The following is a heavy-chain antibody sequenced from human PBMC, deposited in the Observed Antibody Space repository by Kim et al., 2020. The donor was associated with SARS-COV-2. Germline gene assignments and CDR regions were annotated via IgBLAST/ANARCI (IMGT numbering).Heavy chain of an antibody. V-gene: IGHV5-51*01. CDR3: ARWSLGSGCLPFYYYYVMDV. D-gene: IGHD3-10*01. J-gene: IGHJ6*02. CDR2: IYPGDSDT. CDR1: GYSFTSYW. Sequence: GESLKISCKGSGYSFTSYWIGWVRQMPGKGLEWMGIIYPGDSDTRYSPSFQGQVTISADKSISTAYLQWSSLKASDTAMYYCARWSLGSGCLPFYYYYVMDVWCQGATVTVSS.